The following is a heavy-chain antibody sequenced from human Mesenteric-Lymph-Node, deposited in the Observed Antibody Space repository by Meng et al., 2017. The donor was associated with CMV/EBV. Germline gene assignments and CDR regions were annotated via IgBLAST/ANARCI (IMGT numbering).Heavy chain of an antibody. CDR1: GCSISSSSYY. Sequence: QLQLQESGPGLVKPSETLSLPCTVSGCSISSSSYYWGWIRQPPGKGLEWIGSIYYSGRTYYNPPLKRRVPISVDTSKNQFSLKLSSVTAADTAVYYCARPHYYGSGSSPWFDPWGQGTLVTVSS. D-gene: IGHD3-10*01. CDR3: ARPHYYGSGSSPWFDP. V-gene: IGHV4-39*01. J-gene: IGHJ5*02. CDR2: IYYSGRT.